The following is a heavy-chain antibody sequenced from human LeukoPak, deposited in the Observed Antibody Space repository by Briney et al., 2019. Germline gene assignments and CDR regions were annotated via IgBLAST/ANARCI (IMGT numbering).Heavy chain of an antibody. CDR2: ISSSSSYI. Sequence: GGSLRLSCAASGFTFSSYSMNWVRPAPGKGLEWVSSISSSSSYIYYADSVKGRFTISRDNAKNSLYLQMNRLRAEDTAVYYCASPKGYCSGGSCYPFGYWGQGTLVTVSS. V-gene: IGHV3-21*01. CDR3: ASPKGYCSGGSCYPFGY. J-gene: IGHJ4*02. D-gene: IGHD2-15*01. CDR1: GFTFSSYS.